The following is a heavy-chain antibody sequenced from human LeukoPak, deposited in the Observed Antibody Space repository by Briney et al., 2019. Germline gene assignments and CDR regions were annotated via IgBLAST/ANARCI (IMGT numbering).Heavy chain of an antibody. CDR1: VYSFTSYW. CDR2: ISPGDYDT. J-gene: IGHJ3*02. D-gene: IGHD1-1*01. CDR3: ARRWNNAFDI. Sequence: GQTLKISCKGSVYSFTSYWQGWVRQMPGKGLEWMAIISPGDYDTTYSQSFQGQVTTSADKSISTAYLQWSSLKASDTAMYYCARRWNNAFDIWGQGTKVTVSS. V-gene: IGHV5-51*01.